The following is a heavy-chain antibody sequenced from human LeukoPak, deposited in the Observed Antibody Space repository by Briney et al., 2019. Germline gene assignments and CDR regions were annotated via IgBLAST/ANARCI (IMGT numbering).Heavy chain of an antibody. CDR1: GFTFSSYW. CDR3: ARVNEWELLGEDY. J-gene: IGHJ4*02. V-gene: IGHV3-7*01. D-gene: IGHD1-26*01. CDR2: IKQDGSEK. Sequence: GGSLRLSCAASGFTFSSYWMSWVRQAPGKGLEWVANIKQDGSEKYYVDSVKGRFTISRDNAKNSLYLQMNSLRAEDAAVYYCARVNEWELLGEDYWGQGTLVTVSS.